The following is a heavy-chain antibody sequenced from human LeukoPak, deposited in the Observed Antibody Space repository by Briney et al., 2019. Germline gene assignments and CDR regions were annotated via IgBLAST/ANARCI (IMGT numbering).Heavy chain of an antibody. Sequence: GGSLRLACVVSGIPFSDYYMNWIRQAPGKGLEWISYISSSSSYTDYADSVKGRFTISRDNAKSALYLQMNSLRLEDTAVYYCAAGTAADFWGQGTLVTVSS. CDR1: GIPFSDYY. J-gene: IGHJ4*02. V-gene: IGHV3-11*03. D-gene: IGHD6-13*01. CDR3: AAGTAADF. CDR2: ISSSSSYT.